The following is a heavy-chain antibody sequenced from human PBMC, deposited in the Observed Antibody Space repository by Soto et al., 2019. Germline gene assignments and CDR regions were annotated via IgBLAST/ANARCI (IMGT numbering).Heavy chain of an antibody. CDR2: INPNSGGT. V-gene: IGHV1-2*02. CDR3: ARVHYYDSSGYSDY. CDR1: GYTFTGYY. Sequence: ASVKVSCKASGYTFTGYYMHWVRQAPGQGLEWMGWINPNSGGTNYAQKFQGRVTMTRDTSISTAYMELSRLRSDDTAVYYCARVHYYDSSGYSDYWGQGTLVTVSS. J-gene: IGHJ4*02. D-gene: IGHD3-22*01.